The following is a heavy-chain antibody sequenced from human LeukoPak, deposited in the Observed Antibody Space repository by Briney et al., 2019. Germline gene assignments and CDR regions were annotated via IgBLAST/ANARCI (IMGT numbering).Heavy chain of an antibody. Sequence: GGSLRLSCAASGFTFSSYAMSWVRPAPGKGLEWVSAISGSGGSTYYADSVKGRFTISRDNSKNTLYLQMNSLRAEDTAVYYCATRGYSYDPFDYWGQGTLVTVSS. CDR1: GFTFSSYA. D-gene: IGHD5-18*01. CDR2: ISGSGGST. CDR3: ATRGYSYDPFDY. V-gene: IGHV3-23*01. J-gene: IGHJ4*02.